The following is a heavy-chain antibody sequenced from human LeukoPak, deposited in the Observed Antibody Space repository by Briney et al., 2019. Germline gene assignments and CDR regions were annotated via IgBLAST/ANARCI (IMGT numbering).Heavy chain of an antibody. D-gene: IGHD1-26*01. CDR3: ARAPPSQRELPDH. J-gene: IGHJ4*02. CDR2: INPSSGST. CDR1: GYTFTSYD. Sequence: ASVKVSCKASGYTFTSYDINWVRQATGQGLEWMGIINPSSGSTSYAQKFQGRVTMTRDMSTSTVYMELSSLRSEDTAVYYCARAPPSQRELPDHWGQGTLVTVSS. V-gene: IGHV1-46*01.